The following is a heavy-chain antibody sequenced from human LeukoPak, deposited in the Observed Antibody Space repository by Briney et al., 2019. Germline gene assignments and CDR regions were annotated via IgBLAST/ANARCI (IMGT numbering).Heavy chain of an antibody. CDR1: GGSISSSSYY. D-gene: IGHD3-3*01. V-gene: IGHV4-39*01. CDR3: ARLFVTSGYSLYNWLDP. J-gene: IGHJ5*02. Sequence: PSETLSLTCTVSGGSISSSSYYWGWIRQPPGKGLEWIGSIYYSGSTYYNPSLKSRVTISVDTSKNQFSLKLSTVTAADTAVYYCARLFVTSGYSLYNWLDPWGQGTLVTVSS. CDR2: IYYSGST.